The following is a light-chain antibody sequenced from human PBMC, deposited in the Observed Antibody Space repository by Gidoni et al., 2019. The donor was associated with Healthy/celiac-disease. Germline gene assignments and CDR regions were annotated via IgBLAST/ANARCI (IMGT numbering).Light chain of an antibody. CDR3: QQYRGT. CDR2: KAS. J-gene: IGKJ1*01. V-gene: IGKV1-5*03. Sequence: DIQMTQSPSTLSASVGDRVTIPCRASQSISSWLAWYQQKPGKAPKLLIYKASSLESGVPSRFSGSGSGTEFTLTISSLQSDDFATYYCQQYRGTFGQGTKVEIK. CDR1: QSISSW.